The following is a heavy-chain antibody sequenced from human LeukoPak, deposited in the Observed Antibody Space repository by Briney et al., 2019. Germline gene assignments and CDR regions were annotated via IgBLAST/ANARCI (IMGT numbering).Heavy chain of an antibody. CDR2: INTSGGHT. J-gene: IGHJ3*02. CDR1: GYILTAYH. D-gene: IGHD4-11*01. CDR3: ARGLERLDSNNYLSFAFDI. V-gene: IGHV1-46*01. Sequence: ASVKVSCKASGYILTAYHMHWVRQAPGQGLEWMGIINTSGGHTNYAQKFQGRVSMTRDTSTGTLYMDLSSLRFEDTAVYYCARGLERLDSNNYLSFAFDIWGQGTMVTVS.